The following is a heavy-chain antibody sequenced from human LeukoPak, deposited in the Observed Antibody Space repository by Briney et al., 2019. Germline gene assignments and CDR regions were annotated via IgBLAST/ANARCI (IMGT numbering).Heavy chain of an antibody. D-gene: IGHD6-6*01. CDR1: GFTFSSYA. J-gene: IGHJ4*02. Sequence: GGSLRLSCAAPGFTFSSYAMSWVRQAPGKGLEWVSAISGSGGSTYYADSVKGRFTISRDNSKNTLYLQMNSLRAEDTAVYYCARESGSSRFFDYWGQGTLVTVSS. V-gene: IGHV3-23*01. CDR3: ARESGSSRFFDY. CDR2: ISGSGGST.